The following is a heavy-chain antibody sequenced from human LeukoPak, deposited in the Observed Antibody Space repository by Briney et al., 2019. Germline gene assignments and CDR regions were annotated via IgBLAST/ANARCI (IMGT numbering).Heavy chain of an antibody. D-gene: IGHD3-10*01. Sequence: SETLSLTCTVSGGSISSSSYYWGWIRQPPGKGLEWIGSIYYSGSTYYNPSLKSRVTISVDTSKNQFSLKLSSVTAADTAVYYCARLFPPRGSGVPWGQGTLVTVSS. V-gene: IGHV4-39*01. CDR1: GGSISSSSYY. CDR2: IYYSGST. CDR3: ARLFPPRGSGVP. J-gene: IGHJ5*02.